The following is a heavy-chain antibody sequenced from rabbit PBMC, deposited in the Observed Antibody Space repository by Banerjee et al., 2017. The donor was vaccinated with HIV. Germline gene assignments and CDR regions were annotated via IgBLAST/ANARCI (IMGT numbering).Heavy chain of an antibody. V-gene: IGHV1S45*01. J-gene: IGHJ4*01. D-gene: IGHD1-1*01. Sequence: QEQLEESGGDLVKPGGSLTLTCTPSGFSFSYKYVMCWVRQAPGKGLEWIACINTSTGNTVYATWAKGRFTISKTSWTTVTLQMTSLTAADTATYFCARDLGGVIGWNFGLWGPGTLVTVS. CDR2: INTSTGNT. CDR1: GFSFSYKYV. CDR3: ARDLGGVIGWNFGL.